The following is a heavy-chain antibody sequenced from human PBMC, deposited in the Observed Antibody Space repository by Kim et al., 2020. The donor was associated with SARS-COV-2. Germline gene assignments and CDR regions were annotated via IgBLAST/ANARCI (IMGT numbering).Heavy chain of an antibody. CDR3: AKDLYSRVYAEAGTYYYYGMDV. CDR1: GFTFSSYG. Sequence: GGSLRLSCAASGFTFSSYGMHWVRQAPGKGLEWVAVISYDGSNKYYADSVKGRFTISRDNSKNTLYLQMNSLRAEDTAVYYCAKDLYSRVYAEAGTYYYYGMDVWGQGTTVTVSS. J-gene: IGHJ6*02. V-gene: IGHV3-30*18. CDR2: ISYDGSNK. D-gene: IGHD6-13*01.